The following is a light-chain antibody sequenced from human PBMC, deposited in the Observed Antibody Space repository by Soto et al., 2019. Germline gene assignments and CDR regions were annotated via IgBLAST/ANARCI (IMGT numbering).Light chain of an antibody. Sequence: AIQLTQSPSSLSASIGDRVTITCRASQGISNALAWYQHKSVKAPKSLIDDASSLESGVPSRFSGSGSGTDFTLTICSLQAEDFATYYCQQFNSYPLTFGGGTKVDIK. CDR2: DAS. CDR3: QQFNSYPLT. V-gene: IGKV1-13*02. CDR1: QGISNA. J-gene: IGKJ4*01.